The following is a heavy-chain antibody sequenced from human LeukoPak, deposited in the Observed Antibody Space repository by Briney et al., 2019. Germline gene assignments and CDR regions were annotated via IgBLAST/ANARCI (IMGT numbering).Heavy chain of an antibody. V-gene: IGHV4-61*02. CDR1: GGSISSGSYY. Sequence: SETLSLTCTVSGGSISSGSYYWSWIPQPAGKGLEWIGRIYTSGSTNYNPSLKSRVTISVDTSKNQFTLKLSSVTAADTAVYYCAREGTAAPFDYWGQGTLVTVSS. D-gene: IGHD6-13*01. CDR3: AREGTAAPFDY. CDR2: IYTSGST. J-gene: IGHJ4*02.